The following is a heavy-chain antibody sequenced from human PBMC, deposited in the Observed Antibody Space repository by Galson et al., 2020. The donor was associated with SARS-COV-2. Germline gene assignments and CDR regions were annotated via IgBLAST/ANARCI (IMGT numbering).Heavy chain of an antibody. V-gene: IGHV3-48*03. J-gene: IGHJ4*02. CDR2: ISSSGSTI. Sequence: GESLKISCAASGFTFSSYEMNWVRQAPGKGLEWVSYISSSGSTIYYADSVKGRFTISRDNAKNSLYLQMNSLRAEDTAVYYCASGGRGYSYGYLDYWGQGTLVTVSS. CDR3: ASGGRGYSYGYLDY. D-gene: IGHD5-18*01. CDR1: GFTFSSYE.